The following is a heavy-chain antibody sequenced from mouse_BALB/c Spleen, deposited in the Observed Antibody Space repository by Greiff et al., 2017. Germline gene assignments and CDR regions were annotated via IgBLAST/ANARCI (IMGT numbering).Heavy chain of an antibody. CDR1: GFNIKDYY. J-gene: IGHJ2*01. CDR3: ARYYYGSSPFDY. V-gene: IGHV14-4*02. D-gene: IGHD1-1*01. Sequence: DVKLQESGAELVRSGASVKLSCTASGFNIKDYYMHWVKQRPEQGLEWIGWIDPENGDTEYAPKFQGKATITADTSSNTAYLQLSSLTSEDTAVYYCARYYYGSSPFDYWGQGTTLTVSS. CDR2: IDPENGDT.